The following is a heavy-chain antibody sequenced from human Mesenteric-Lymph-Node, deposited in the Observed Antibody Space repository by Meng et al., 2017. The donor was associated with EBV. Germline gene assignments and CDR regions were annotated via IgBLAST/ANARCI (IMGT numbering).Heavy chain of an antibody. Sequence: QGQLQECGPGLVKPSDDLSLTCNVSGGSINSFYWSWIRQPPGKGREWIGYIYHSGSTNYNPSLKSRVTMSVDMSKNQFSLKLSSVTAADTAVYYCARGEVFDSWGQGTLVTVSS. CDR1: GGSINSFY. J-gene: IGHJ4*02. CDR3: ARGEVFDS. CDR2: IYHSGST. V-gene: IGHV4-59*07.